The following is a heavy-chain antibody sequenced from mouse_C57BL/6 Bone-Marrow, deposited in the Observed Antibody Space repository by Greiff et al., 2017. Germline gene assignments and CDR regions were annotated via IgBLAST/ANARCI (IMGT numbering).Heavy chain of an antibody. CDR2: IRNKANGYTT. Sequence: DVMLVESGGGLVQPGGSLSLSCAASGFTFTAYYLSWVRQPPGKALEWLGFIRNKANGYTTEYSASVKGRFTISRDNSQSILYLQMYALRAEDSANYYCARYRYDGYRYYYAMDYWGQGTSVTVSS. D-gene: IGHD2-3*01. CDR3: ARYRYDGYRYYYAMDY. V-gene: IGHV7-3*01. J-gene: IGHJ4*01. CDR1: GFTFTAYY.